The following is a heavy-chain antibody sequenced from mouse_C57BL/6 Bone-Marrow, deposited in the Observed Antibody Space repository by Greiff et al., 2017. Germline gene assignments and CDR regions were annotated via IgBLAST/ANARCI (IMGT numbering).Heavy chain of an antibody. D-gene: IGHD2-4*01. CDR1: GYTFTSYG. CDR2: IYPRSGNT. Sequence: VQLQQSGAELARPGASVKLSCKASGYTFTSYGISWVKQRTGQGLEWIGEIYPRSGNTYYNEKFKGKATLTADKSSSTAYMELRSLTSEDSAVYFCARADYDGDWYWDVWGTGNTVTVSS. J-gene: IGHJ1*03. CDR3: ARADYDGDWYWDV. V-gene: IGHV1-81*01.